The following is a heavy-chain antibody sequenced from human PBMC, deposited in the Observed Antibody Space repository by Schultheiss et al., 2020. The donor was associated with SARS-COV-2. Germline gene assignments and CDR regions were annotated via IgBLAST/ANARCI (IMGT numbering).Heavy chain of an antibody. D-gene: IGHD3-22*01. CDR3: ARIPSGYYYNNWFDP. V-gene: IGHV4-34*01. CDR1: GGSFSGYY. J-gene: IGHJ5*02. Sequence: SETLSLTCAVYGGSFSGYYWSWIRQPPGKGLEWIGEINHSGSTNYNPSLKSRVTISVDTSKNQFSLKLSSVTAADTAVYYCARIPSGYYYNNWFDPWGQGTLVTVSS. CDR2: INHSGST.